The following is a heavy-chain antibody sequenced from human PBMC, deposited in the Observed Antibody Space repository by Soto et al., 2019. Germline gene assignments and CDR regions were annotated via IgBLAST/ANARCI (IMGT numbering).Heavy chain of an antibody. D-gene: IGHD3-22*01. CDR3: ARATITMIVPD. CDR2: ISSSGSTI. V-gene: IGHV3-48*03. Sequence: PGGSLRLSCAASGFTFSSYEMNWVRQAPGKGLEWVSYISSSGSTIYYADSVKGRFTISRDNAKNSLYLQMNSLRAEDTAVYYCARATITMIVPDWGQGTLVTVSS. J-gene: IGHJ4*02. CDR1: GFTFSSYE.